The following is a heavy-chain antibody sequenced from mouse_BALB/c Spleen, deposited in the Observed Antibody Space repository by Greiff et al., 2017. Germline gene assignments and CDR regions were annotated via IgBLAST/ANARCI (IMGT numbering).Heavy chain of an antibody. Sequence: EVKLVESGGGLVQPGGSRTLSCAASGFTFSSFGMHWVRQAPEKGLEWVAYISSCSSTIYYADTVKGRFTISRDNPKNTLFLQMTSLRAEDTAMYYCARSDLFAYWGQGTLVTVSA. V-gene: IGHV5-17*02. CDR1: GFTFSSFG. CDR3: ARSDLFAY. CDR2: ISSCSSTI. J-gene: IGHJ3*01.